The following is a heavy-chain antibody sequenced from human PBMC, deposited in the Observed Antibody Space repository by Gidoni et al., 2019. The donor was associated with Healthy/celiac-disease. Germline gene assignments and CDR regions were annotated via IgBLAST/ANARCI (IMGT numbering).Heavy chain of an antibody. D-gene: IGHD6-13*01. V-gene: IGHV3-74*01. J-gene: IGHJ4*02. Sequence: EVQLVASGGGLVQPGGSLRLSCAASGFTFSSYWMHWVRQAPGKGLVWVSRINSDGSSTSYADSVKGRFTISRDNAKNTLYLQMNSLRAEDTAVYYCASPVTYSSSWYLFDYWGQGTLVTVSS. CDR2: INSDGSST. CDR1: GFTFSSYW. CDR3: ASPVTYSSSWYLFDY.